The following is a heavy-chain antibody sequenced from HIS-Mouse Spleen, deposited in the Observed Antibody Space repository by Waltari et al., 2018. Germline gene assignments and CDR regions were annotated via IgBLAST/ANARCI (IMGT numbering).Heavy chain of an antibody. V-gene: IGHV1-8*01. CDR2: MNPNSGNT. CDR1: GDTFTSYD. CDR3: ARGLYYDFWSGYYYYYYGMDV. D-gene: IGHD3-3*01. J-gene: IGHJ6*02. Sequence: QVQLVQSGAEVKKPGASVKVSCKASGDTFTSYDINWVRQATGQGLEWMGWMNPNSGNTGYAQKFQGRVTMTRNTSISTAYMELSSLRSEDTAVYYCARGLYYDFWSGYYYYYYGMDVWGQGTTVTVSS.